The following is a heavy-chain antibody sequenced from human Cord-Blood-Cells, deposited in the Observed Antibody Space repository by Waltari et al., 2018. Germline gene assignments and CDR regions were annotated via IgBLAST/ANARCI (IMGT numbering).Heavy chain of an antibody. CDR2: IYTSGST. J-gene: IGHJ3*02. CDR1: GGSISSGSYY. CDR3: ARSTYYYGSGSYYDAFDI. D-gene: IGHD3-10*01. Sequence: QVQLQESGPGLVKPSQTLSLTCPVSGGSISSGSYYWSWIRQPAGKGLEWIGYIYTSGSTNYNPSLKSRVTISVDTSKNQFSLKLSSVTAADTAVYYCARSTYYYGSGSYYDAFDIWGQGTMVTVSS. V-gene: IGHV4-61*09.